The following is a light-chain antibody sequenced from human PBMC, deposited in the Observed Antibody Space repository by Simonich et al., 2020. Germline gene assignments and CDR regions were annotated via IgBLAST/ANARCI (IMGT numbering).Light chain of an antibody. CDR1: SSDVGGYNY. V-gene: IGLV2-14*01. J-gene: IGLJ2*01. Sequence: QSALTQPASVSGSPGQSITISCTGTSSDVGGYNYVSLYQQHPGKSPKLMIYDVSKRPSGVSNRFSGSKSGNTASLTISGLQAEDEADYYCSSYTSSRTVVFGGGTKLTVL. CDR3: SSYTSSRTVV. CDR2: DVS.